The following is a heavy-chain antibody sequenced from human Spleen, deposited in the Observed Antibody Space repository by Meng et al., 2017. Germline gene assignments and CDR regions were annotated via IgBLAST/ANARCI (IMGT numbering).Heavy chain of an antibody. CDR1: GYIFTAYW. J-gene: IGHJ4*02. Sequence: VQLVQSGAEVKNPGASVKVSCNPSGYIFTAYWLHWVRQAPGQGLDWMGRIDPRSGDTQYAQKFQGRVTMPRDTSISTTYMELSRLRSDDTAMYYCARDEDISAAGKLFGDYWGQGTLVTVSS. V-gene: IGHV1-2*06. CDR2: IDPRSGDT. CDR3: ARDEDISAAGKLFGDY. D-gene: IGHD6-13*01.